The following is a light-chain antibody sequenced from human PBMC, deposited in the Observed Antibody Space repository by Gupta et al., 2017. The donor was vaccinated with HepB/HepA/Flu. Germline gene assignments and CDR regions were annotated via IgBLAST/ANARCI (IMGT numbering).Light chain of an antibody. CDR3: HQEGSSGRT. CDR2: GAS. CDR1: QSVSSSY. J-gene: IGKJ1*01. Sequence: EIVLTQSPGTLSLSPGERATLSCRASQSVSSSYLAWYQQKPGQAPRLLIYGASSSATGIPDRFSATGCWTEFTVTISTREPEDFAVYYCHQEGSSGRTFGQGAKVEIK. V-gene: IGKV3-20*01.